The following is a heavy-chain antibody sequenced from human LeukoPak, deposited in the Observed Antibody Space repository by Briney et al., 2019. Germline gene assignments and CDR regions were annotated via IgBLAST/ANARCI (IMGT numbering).Heavy chain of an antibody. D-gene: IGHD1-26*01. V-gene: IGHV3-69-1*01. CDR1: GFAFDDSA. CDR2: ISSSSTI. Sequence: GGSLRLSCAASGFAFDDSAMHWVRQVPGKGLEWVSYISSSSTIYYADSVKGRFTISRDNAKNSLYLQMNSLRAEDTAVYYCARLIVGATDYWGQGTLVTVSS. CDR3: ARLIVGATDY. J-gene: IGHJ4*02.